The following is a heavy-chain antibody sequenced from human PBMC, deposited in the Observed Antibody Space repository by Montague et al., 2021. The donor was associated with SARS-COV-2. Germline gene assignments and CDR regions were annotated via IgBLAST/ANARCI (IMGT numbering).Heavy chain of an antibody. Sequence: TLSLTCNVSGGSITSGAYYWSWIRQHPGKGLEWIGYIYYSGRTFLXPSLKSRVTISVDTSNNQFSLKVTSVTAADTAVYYCAREWGRGGDRYWYFDLWGRGTLVTVSS. CDR1: GGSITSGAYY. CDR3: AREWGRGGDRYWYFDL. V-gene: IGHV4-31*03. D-gene: IGHD3-16*01. CDR2: IYYSGRT. J-gene: IGHJ2*01.